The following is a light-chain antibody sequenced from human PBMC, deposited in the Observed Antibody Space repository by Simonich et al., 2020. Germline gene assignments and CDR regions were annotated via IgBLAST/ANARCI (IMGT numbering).Light chain of an antibody. J-gene: IGKJ3*01. CDR3: QQRSNWPPFT. V-gene: IGKV3-15*01. Sequence: EIVMTQSPATLSVSPGERATLSCRASQSVSSNLAWYQQKPGPAPRLLIYGASTRATGIPARFSGSGSGTEFTLTISSLQSEDFAVYYCQQRSNWPPFTFGPGTKVDIK. CDR2: GAS. CDR1: QSVSSN.